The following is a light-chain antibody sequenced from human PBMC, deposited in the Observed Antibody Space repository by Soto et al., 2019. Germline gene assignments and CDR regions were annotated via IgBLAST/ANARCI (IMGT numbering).Light chain of an antibody. CDR2: AAS. J-gene: IGKJ4*01. Sequence: EIVKTQSPATLSVSPGERATLSCRASQSVNNYLAWYQQKPGQAPRLLIYAASTRATGVPARFSGSGSGTEFTLTISSLQSEDFAIYYCQQYHNWPPLTFGGGTKVEIK. V-gene: IGKV3-15*01. CDR1: QSVNNY. CDR3: QQYHNWPPLT.